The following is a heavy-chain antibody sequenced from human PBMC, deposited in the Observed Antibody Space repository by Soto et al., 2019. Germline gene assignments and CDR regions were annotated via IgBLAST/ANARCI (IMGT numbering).Heavy chain of an antibody. J-gene: IGHJ5*02. D-gene: IGHD3-9*01. CDR2: IYYSGST. Sequence: SETLSLTCTVSGGSISSGGYYWSWIRQHPGKGLEWIGYIYYSGSTYYNPSLKSRVTISVDTSKNQFSLKLSSVTAADTAVYYCARDLFGGPYYDILTASPRAPDPWGQGTLVTVSS. CDR3: ARDLFGGPYYDILTASPRAPDP. V-gene: IGHV4-31*03. CDR1: GGSISSGGYY.